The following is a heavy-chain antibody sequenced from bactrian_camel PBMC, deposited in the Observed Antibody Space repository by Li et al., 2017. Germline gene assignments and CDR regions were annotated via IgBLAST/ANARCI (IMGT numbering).Heavy chain of an antibody. CDR3: AAGESPVTSWYLTCRAYDYNY. CDR2: IYTGSGNT. CDR1: GSTHMSSFC. D-gene: IGHD6*01. Sequence: HVQLVESGGGSVQAGGSLSVSCLASGSTHMSSFCMAWFRQTPENEREGVARIYTGSGNTYYADSVKGRFTISQDSAKNTLYLQMRGLRPEDTAMYYCAAGESPVTSWYLTCRAYDYNYWGQGTQVTVS. J-gene: IGHJ4*01. V-gene: IGHV3S1*01.